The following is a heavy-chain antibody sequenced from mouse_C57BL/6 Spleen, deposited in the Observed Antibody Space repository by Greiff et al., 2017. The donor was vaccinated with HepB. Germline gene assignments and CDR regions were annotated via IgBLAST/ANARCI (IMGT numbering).Heavy chain of an antibody. J-gene: IGHJ1*03. Sequence: QVQLQQPGAELVKPGASVKLSCKASGYTFTSYWMQWVKQRPGQGLEWIGEIDPSDSYTNYNQKFKGKATLTVDTSSSTAYMQLSSLTSEDSAVYDCARKGKGYFDVWGTGTTVTVSS. V-gene: IGHV1-50*01. CDR2: IDPSDSYT. CDR1: GYTFTSYW. CDR3: ARKGKGYFDV.